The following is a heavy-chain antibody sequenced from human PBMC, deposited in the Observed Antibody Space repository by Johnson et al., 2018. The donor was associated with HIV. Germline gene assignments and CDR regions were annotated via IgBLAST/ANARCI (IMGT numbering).Heavy chain of an antibody. CDR1: GFTFNNYA. Sequence: VQLVESGGGLGQPGGSLRLSCAASGFTFNNYAINWVRQAPGKGLEWVSVVSGSGGSTNSADFVKGRFTISRDNSKNTVYLQMNSLRPEDTAVYSGAKQYFGSGGAVHAFDIWGQGTMVTVSS. CDR3: AKQYFGSGGAVHAFDI. J-gene: IGHJ3*02. CDR2: VSGSGGST. V-gene: IGHV3-23*04. D-gene: IGHD3-10*01.